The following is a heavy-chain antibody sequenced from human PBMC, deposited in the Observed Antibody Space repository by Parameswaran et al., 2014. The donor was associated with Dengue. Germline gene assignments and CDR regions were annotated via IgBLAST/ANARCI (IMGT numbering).Heavy chain of an antibody. V-gene: IGHV1-18*01. CDR2: ISACNGNT. J-gene: IGHJ6*02. D-gene: IGHD6-19*01. Sequence: RLVRQAWTRLEWMGWISACNGNTNYAQKLQGRVTMTTDTSTSTAYMELRSLRSDDTAVYYCARIAVAGISGMDVWGQGTTVTVSS. CDR3: ARIAVAGISGMDV.